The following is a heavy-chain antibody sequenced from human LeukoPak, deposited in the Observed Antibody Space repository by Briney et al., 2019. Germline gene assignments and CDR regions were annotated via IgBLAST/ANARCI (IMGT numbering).Heavy chain of an antibody. D-gene: IGHD2-8*02. CDR3: ARACELVVRFRRAYWFDP. CDR1: GYTFTSYY. J-gene: IGHJ5*02. CDR2: INPSGGST. V-gene: IGHV1-46*01. Sequence: GASVKVSCKASGYTFTSYYMHWVRQAPGQGLEWMGIINPSGGSTSYAQKFQGRVTMTRDTSTSTVYMELSSLRSEDTAVYYCARACELVVRFRRAYWFDPWGQGTLVTVSS.